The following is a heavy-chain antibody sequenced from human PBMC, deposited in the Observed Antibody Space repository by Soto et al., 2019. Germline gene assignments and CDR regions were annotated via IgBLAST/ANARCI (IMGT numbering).Heavy chain of an antibody. D-gene: IGHD6-13*01. CDR1: GFTFSSYS. J-gene: IGHJ4*02. CDR3: ARAIGSSWPFDY. Sequence: EVQLVESGGGLVKPGGSLRLSCAASGFTFSSYSMNWVRQAPGKGLEWVSSISSSSSYIYYADSVKGRFTISRDNAKNSLYLQMNSVRAEDTAVYYCARAIGSSWPFDYWGQGTLVTVSS. V-gene: IGHV3-21*01. CDR2: ISSSSSYI.